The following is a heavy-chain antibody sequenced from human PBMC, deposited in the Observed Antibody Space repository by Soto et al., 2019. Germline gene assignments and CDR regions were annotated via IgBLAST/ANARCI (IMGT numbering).Heavy chain of an antibody. CDR3: ASGEGSRLGYCNNGVCPTYYYYGMDV. Sequence: GASVKVSCKASGGTFSSYAISWVRQAPGQGLEWMGGIIPIFGTANYAQKFQGRVTITADESTSTAYMELSSLRSEDTAVYYCASGEGSRLGYCNNGVCPTYYYYGMDVWGQGTTVTVSS. V-gene: IGHV1-69*13. D-gene: IGHD2-8*01. CDR1: GGTFSSYA. J-gene: IGHJ6*02. CDR2: IIPIFGTA.